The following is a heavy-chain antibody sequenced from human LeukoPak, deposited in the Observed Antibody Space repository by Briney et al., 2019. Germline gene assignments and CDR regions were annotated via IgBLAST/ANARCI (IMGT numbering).Heavy chain of an antibody. CDR3: ARDGGRYSSSWPRVYFDY. J-gene: IGHJ4*02. Sequence: SETLSLTCTVSGGSVSSGSYYWSWIRQPPGKGLEWIGYIYYSGSTNYNPSLKSRVTISVDTSKNQFSLKLSSVTAADTAVYYCARDGGRYSSSWPRVYFDYWGQGTQVTVSS. CDR2: IYYSGST. D-gene: IGHD6-13*01. V-gene: IGHV4-61*01. CDR1: GGSVSSGSYY.